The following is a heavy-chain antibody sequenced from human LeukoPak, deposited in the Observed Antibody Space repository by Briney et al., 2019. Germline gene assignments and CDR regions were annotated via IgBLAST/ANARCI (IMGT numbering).Heavy chain of an antibody. CDR1: GFAFNRYA. Sequence: GGSLRLSCAASGFAFNRYAMHWVRQAPGKGLEWVALISYGGNDKYYADSVKGQFAISRDNSKNTLYLQMNSLRAEDTAVYYCAKDGYCSDGSCYPNFFDSWGQGTLVTVSS. D-gene: IGHD2-15*01. CDR3: AKDGYCSDGSCYPNFFDS. J-gene: IGHJ4*02. CDR2: ISYGGNDK. V-gene: IGHV3-30*18.